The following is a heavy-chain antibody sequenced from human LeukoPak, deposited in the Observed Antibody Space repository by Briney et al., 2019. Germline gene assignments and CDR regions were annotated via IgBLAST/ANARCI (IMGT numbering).Heavy chain of an antibody. Sequence: PGGSLRLSCAASGFTFSSYTMSWVRQAPGKGLEWVSTIRETGSDTYYADSVKGRFTISRDNSKNTLYLQMNGLRADDTAVYYCASLVYVRARVSVPSNDAFDIWGQGTMVTVSS. CDR2: IRETGSDT. CDR1: GFTFSSYT. J-gene: IGHJ3*02. V-gene: IGHV3-23*01. CDR3: ASLVYVRARVSVPSNDAFDI. D-gene: IGHD5/OR15-5a*01.